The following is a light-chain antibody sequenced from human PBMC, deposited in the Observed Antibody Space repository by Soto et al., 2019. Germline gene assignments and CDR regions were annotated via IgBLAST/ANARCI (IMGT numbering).Light chain of an antibody. J-gene: IGKJ1*01. CDR3: MQALQTPAT. CDR1: QSLLHGNGYNY. Sequence: DIVMTQSPLSLPVTPGEPASISCRSSQSLLHGNGYNYLDWYLQKPGQSPQLLIYLGSNRASGVPDRFSGSGSGTDFTLKISRVEAEDVGVYYCMQALQTPATFGHGTKVEIK. CDR2: LGS. V-gene: IGKV2-28*01.